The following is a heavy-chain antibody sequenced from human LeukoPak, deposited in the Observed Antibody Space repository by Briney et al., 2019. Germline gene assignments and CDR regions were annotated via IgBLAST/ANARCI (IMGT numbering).Heavy chain of an antibody. CDR1: RFTFSGYW. CDR2: IKQDGSEK. CDR3: ARDRGHYFDH. V-gene: IGHV3-7*04. J-gene: IGHJ4*02. Sequence: GGSLRLSCAASRFTFSGYWMSWVRQAPGKGLEWVANIKQDGSEKYYVDSVRGRFTISRDNAKNSLYLQMNSLRAEDTAVYYCARDRGHYFDHWGQGTLVTVSS. D-gene: IGHD2-15*01.